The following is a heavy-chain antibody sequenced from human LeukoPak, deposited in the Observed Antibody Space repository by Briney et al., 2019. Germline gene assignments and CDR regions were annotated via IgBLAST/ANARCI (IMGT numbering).Heavy chain of an antibody. Sequence: PGASVKVSCKASGYTFTSYYMHWVRQAPGQGLEWMGIINPSGGSTSYAQKFQGRVTMTRDTSTSTVYMELSSLRSEDTAVYYCARDHEYYYGSGSYYPGGCDYWGQGTLVTVSS. J-gene: IGHJ4*02. V-gene: IGHV1-46*01. CDR3: ARDHEYYYGSGSYYPGGCDY. D-gene: IGHD3-10*01. CDR1: GYTFTSYY. CDR2: INPSGGST.